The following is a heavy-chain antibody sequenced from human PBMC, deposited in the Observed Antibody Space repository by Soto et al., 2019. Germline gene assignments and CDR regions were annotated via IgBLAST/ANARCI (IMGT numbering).Heavy chain of an antibody. Sequence: SETLSLTCAVSGVSISSSNWWSWVRQPPGKGLEWIGEIYHSGSTNYNPSLKSRVTISVDKSKNQFSLKLSSVTAADTAVYYCARLQAAAGDNDLTFDYWGQGTLVTVSS. J-gene: IGHJ4*02. V-gene: IGHV4-4*02. CDR2: IYHSGST. D-gene: IGHD6-13*01. CDR3: ARLQAAAGDNDLTFDY. CDR1: GVSISSSNW.